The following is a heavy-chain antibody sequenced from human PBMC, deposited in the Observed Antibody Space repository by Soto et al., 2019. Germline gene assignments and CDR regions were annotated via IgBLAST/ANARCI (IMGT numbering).Heavy chain of an antibody. CDR3: VRENYYYGMDV. J-gene: IGHJ6*02. CDR2: IKSGGNT. CDR1: GFTVSTDW. Sequence: EVQLVESGGGLVHPGGSLRLSCAACGFTVSTDWMYWVRQAPGKGLEWVSLIKSGGNTYYADSVEGRFTISRDNSKNTVYLQMNSLRAEDTAVYYCVRENYYYGMDVWGQGTTVTVSS. V-gene: IGHV3-66*01.